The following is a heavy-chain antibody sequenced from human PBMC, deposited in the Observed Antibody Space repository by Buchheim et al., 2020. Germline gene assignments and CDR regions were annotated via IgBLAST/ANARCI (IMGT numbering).Heavy chain of an antibody. CDR2: INHSGST. J-gene: IGHJ6*02. D-gene: IGHD2-8*01. Sequence: QVQLQQWGAGLLKPSETLSLTCAVYGGSFSGYYWSWIRQPPGKGLEWIGEINHSGSTNYNPSLKSRVTISVDTSKNQFSLKLSSVTAADTAVYYCARHPYCTNGVCYSYYYGMDGWGQGTT. CDR3: ARHPYCTNGVCYSYYYGMDG. V-gene: IGHV4-34*01. CDR1: GGSFSGYY.